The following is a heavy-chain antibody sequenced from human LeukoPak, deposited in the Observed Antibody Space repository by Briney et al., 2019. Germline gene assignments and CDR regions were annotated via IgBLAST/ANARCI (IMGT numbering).Heavy chain of an antibody. CDR3: AREAWISFPNFDY. D-gene: IGHD2-2*01. CDR2: ISSSSSYI. CDR1: GFTFSSYS. Sequence: GGSLRLSCAASGFTFSSYSMNWVRQAPGKGLEWVSSISSSSSYIYYADSVKGRFTISRDNAKNSLYLQMNSLRAEDTAVYYCAREAWISFPNFDYWGQGTLVTVSS. J-gene: IGHJ4*02. V-gene: IGHV3-21*01.